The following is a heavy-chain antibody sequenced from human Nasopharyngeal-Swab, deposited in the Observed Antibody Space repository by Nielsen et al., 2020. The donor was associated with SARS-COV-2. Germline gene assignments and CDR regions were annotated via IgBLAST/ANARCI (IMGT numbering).Heavy chain of an antibody. CDR1: GYSFTSYW. CDR2: IYPGDSDT. Sequence: GGSLRLSCKGSGYSFTSYWIGWVRQMPGKGLEWMGIIYPGDSDTRYSPSFQGQVTISADKSISTAYLQWSSLKASDTAMYYCARQRYYYGSGSYYNLDYYYYYGMDVWGQGTTVTVSS. CDR3: ARQRYYYGSGSYYNLDYYYYYGMDV. J-gene: IGHJ6*02. D-gene: IGHD3-10*01. V-gene: IGHV5-51*01.